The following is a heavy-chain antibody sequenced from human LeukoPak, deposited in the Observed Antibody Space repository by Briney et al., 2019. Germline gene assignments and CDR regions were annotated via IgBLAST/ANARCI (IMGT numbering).Heavy chain of an antibody. D-gene: IGHD6-13*01. V-gene: IGHV3-33*01. CDR1: GFTFSSYG. CDR2: IWYDGGNK. Sequence: GRSLRLSCVASGFTFSSYGMHWVRQAPGKGLEWVAVIWYDGGNKYYADSVKGRFTISRDNSKNTLYLQMNSLRAEDTAVHYCARCNSAGRGYFDYWGQGTLVTVSS. J-gene: IGHJ4*02. CDR3: ARCNSAGRGYFDY.